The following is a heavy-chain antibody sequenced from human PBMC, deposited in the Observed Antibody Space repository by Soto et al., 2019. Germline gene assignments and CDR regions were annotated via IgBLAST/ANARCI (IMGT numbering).Heavy chain of an antibody. CDR3: AGDIVVVPAANSFDTYYYYYGMDV. V-gene: IGHV4-59*01. J-gene: IGHJ6*02. CDR1: GGSISSYY. D-gene: IGHD2-2*01. Sequence: QVQLQESGPGLVKPSETLSLTCTVSGGSISSYYWSWIRQPPGKGLEWIGYIYYSGSTNYNPSLKSRVTISVDTSKNQFSLKLSSVTAADTAVYYCAGDIVVVPAANSFDTYYYYYGMDVWGQGTTVTVSS. CDR2: IYYSGST.